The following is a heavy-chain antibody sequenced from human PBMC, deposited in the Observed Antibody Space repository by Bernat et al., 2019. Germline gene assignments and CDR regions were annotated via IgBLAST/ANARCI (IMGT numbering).Heavy chain of an antibody. Sequence: EVQLVESGGGLVQPGGSPRLSCATSGFTFSHSWMSWLRQAPGKGLEWVANIKEDGGQTNYVDSVKGRFTMSRDNAKNSLFLQMNSLKAEDTAVYFCARDPAYGAIDLWGQGTLVTVSS. CDR3: ARDPAYGAIDL. V-gene: IGHV3-7*01. J-gene: IGHJ5*02. CDR1: GFTFSHSW. D-gene: IGHD4/OR15-4a*01. CDR2: IKEDGGQT.